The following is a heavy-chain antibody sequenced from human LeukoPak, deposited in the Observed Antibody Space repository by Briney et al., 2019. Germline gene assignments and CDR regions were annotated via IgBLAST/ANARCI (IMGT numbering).Heavy chain of an antibody. Sequence: SETLSLTCTVSGGSISSGSYYWSWIRQPAGKGLEWIGRIYTSGSTNYNPSLKSRVTISVDTSKNQFSLKLSSVTAADTAVYYCAREDSYGYGGVWFDPWGQGTLVTVSS. CDR3: AREDSYGYGGVWFDP. D-gene: IGHD5-18*01. CDR2: IYTSGST. J-gene: IGHJ5*02. CDR1: GGSISSGSYY. V-gene: IGHV4-61*02.